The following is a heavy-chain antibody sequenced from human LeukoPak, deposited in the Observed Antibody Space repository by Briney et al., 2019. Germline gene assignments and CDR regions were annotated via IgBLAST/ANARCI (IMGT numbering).Heavy chain of an antibody. CDR2: IKRDVSEK. D-gene: IGHD4-17*01. Sequence: PGGSLRLSCAASGFTFRDNWITCVRQAQGPGMEWVANIKRDVSEKYYVSAVTRRFTVSRDNARNSLFLQMNILRADDTAVYYCASLSQRYFGDYAWACWGQGTLVTVSS. CDR3: ASLSQRYFGDYAWAC. J-gene: IGHJ4*02. CDR1: GFTFRDNW. V-gene: IGHV3-7*01.